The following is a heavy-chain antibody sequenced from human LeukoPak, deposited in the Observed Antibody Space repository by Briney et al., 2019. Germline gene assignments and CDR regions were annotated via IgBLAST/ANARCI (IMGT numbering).Heavy chain of an antibody. CDR2: IYYSGST. D-gene: IGHD6-13*01. V-gene: IGHV4-39*01. J-gene: IGHJ4*02. Sequence: SETLSLTCTVSGGSISSSSYYWGWIRQPPGKGLEWIGSIYYSGSTYYNPSLKSRVTISVDTSKNQFSLKLSSVTAADTAVYYCARLGYQSSWYYFHYWGQGTLVTVSS. CDR3: ARLGYQSSWYYFHY. CDR1: GGSISSSSYY.